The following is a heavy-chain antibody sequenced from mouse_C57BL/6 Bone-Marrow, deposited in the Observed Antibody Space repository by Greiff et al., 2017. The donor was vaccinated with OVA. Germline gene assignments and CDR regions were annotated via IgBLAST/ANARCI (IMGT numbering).Heavy chain of an antibody. CDR2: ISSGSSTI. CDR3: AGTYYSNYVWYFDV. D-gene: IGHD2-5*01. J-gene: IGHJ1*03. V-gene: IGHV5-17*01. Sequence: DVQLVESGGGLVKPGGSLKLSCAASGFTFSDYGMHWVRQAPEKGLEWVAYISSGSSTIYYADTVKGRFTISRDNAKNTLFLQMTSLRSEDTAMYYCAGTYYSNYVWYFDVWGTGTTVTVSS. CDR1: GFTFSDYG.